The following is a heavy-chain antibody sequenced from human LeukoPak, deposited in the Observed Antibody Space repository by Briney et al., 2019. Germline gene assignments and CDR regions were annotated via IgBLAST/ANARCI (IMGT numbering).Heavy chain of an antibody. D-gene: IGHD6-19*01. Sequence: SQTLSLTCTVSGGSINRGYYYWSWIRQPAGERLEWIGRIYTDGSTYYNPSLKSRVTISLDTSKNHFSLKLTSVTAADTAVYHCAREAVSGPFEYWGQGTLVTVSS. CDR1: GGSINRGYYY. CDR2: IYTDGST. CDR3: AREAVSGPFEY. J-gene: IGHJ4*02. V-gene: IGHV4-61*02.